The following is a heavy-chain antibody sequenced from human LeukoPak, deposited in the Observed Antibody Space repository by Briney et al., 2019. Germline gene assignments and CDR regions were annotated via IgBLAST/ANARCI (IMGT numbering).Heavy chain of an antibody. CDR2: ISYDGSNK. CDR1: GFTFSSYA. V-gene: IGHV3-30-3*01. D-gene: IGHD5-18*01. J-gene: IGHJ4*02. CDR3: AGEPYVYSYGYNY. Sequence: GGSLRLSCAASGFTFSSYAMHWVRQAPGKGLEWVAVISYDGSNKYYADSVKGRFTISRDNSKNTLYLQMNSLRAEDTAVYYCAGEPYVYSYGYNYWGQGTLVTVSS.